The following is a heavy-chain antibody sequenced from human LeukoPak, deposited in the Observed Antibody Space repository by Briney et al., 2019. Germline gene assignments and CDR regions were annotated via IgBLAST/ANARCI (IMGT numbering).Heavy chain of an antibody. CDR3: AKVYVGSWYAYDH. CDR1: GFTFDDYA. J-gene: IGHJ4*02. Sequence: GGSLRLSCTASGFTFDDYAMHWVRQAPAKGLEWVSLISGDGGTTGYADSVKGRFTISRDNRRNSLYLHMYSLRTEDTALYFCAKVYVGSWYAYDHWGQGTLVTVSS. D-gene: IGHD6-13*01. V-gene: IGHV3-43*02. CDR2: ISGDGGTT.